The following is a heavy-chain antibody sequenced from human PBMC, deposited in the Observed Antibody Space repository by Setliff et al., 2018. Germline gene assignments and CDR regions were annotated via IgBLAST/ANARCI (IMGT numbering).Heavy chain of an antibody. CDR2: IYYSGST. CDR3: AREPFDFGYNWNYESNAFDI. CDR1: GGSISSGGYY. D-gene: IGHD1-7*01. Sequence: PSETLSLTCTVSGGSISSGGYYWSWIRQHPGKGLEWIGYIYYSGSTNYNPSLKSRVTISVDTSKNQFSLKLSSVTAADTAVYYCAREPFDFGYNWNYESNAFDIWGQGTMVTVSS. V-gene: IGHV4-31*03. J-gene: IGHJ3*02.